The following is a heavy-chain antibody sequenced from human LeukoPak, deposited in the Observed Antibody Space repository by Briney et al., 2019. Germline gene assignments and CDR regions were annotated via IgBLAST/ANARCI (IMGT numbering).Heavy chain of an antibody. D-gene: IGHD3-22*01. CDR1: GGSFSGYY. Sequence: PSETLSLTCAVSGGSFSGYYWSWVRQPPGKGLEWIGEINHSGSTNYNPSLKSRVTISVDTSKNQFSLKLSSVTAADTAVYYCARGTRGYYDSSGYYYGYWGQGTLVTVSS. CDR3: ARGTRGYYDSSGYYYGY. CDR2: INHSGST. V-gene: IGHV4-34*01. J-gene: IGHJ4*02.